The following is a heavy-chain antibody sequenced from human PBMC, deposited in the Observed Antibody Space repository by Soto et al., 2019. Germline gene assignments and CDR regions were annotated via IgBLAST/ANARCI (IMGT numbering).Heavy chain of an antibody. D-gene: IGHD2-15*01. CDR3: ARQISLLIVVVVAAWVDI. J-gene: IGHJ3*02. V-gene: IGHV4-39*01. Sequence: QLQLQESGPGLVKPSETLSLTCTVSGGSISSSSYYWGWIRQPPGKGLEWIGSIYYSGSTYYNPSLKSRVTISVDTSKNQFSLKLSSVTAADTAVYYCARQISLLIVVVVAAWVDIWGQGTMVTVSS. CDR1: GGSISSSSYY. CDR2: IYYSGST.